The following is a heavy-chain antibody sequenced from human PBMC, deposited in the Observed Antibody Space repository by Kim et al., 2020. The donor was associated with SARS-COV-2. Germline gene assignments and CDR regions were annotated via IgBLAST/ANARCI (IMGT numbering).Heavy chain of an antibody. J-gene: IGHJ5*02. CDR2: INPNSGGT. D-gene: IGHD3-3*01. CDR3: ARGHLLRAVAVEWWFDP. Sequence: ASVKVSCKASGYTFTGYYMHWVRQAPGQGLEWMGRINPNSGGTNYAQKFQGRVTMTRHTSISTAYMELSRLRSDDTAVYYCARGHLLRAVAVEWWFDPWGQGTLVTVSS. CDR1: GYTFTGYY. V-gene: IGHV1-2*06.